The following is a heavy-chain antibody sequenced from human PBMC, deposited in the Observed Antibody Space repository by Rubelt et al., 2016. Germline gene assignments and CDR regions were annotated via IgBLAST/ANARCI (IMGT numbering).Heavy chain of an antibody. V-gene: IGHV4-59*08. CDR3: ARLRGGTDY. CDR2: IYYTGTT. CDR1: GGSVISNY. D-gene: IGHD3-10*01. J-gene: IGHJ4*02. Sequence: GGSVISNYWSWIRQPPGKGLEWTGYIYYTGTTNYNPSLKSRVTISVNTSTNQFSLKLTSVTAADTAVYYCARLRGGTDYWGQGTLVTVSS.